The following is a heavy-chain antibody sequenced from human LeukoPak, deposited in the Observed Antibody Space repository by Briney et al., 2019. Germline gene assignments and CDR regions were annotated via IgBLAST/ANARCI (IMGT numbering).Heavy chain of an antibody. CDR3: ARSVAGTDWFDP. J-gene: IGHJ5*02. D-gene: IGHD6-19*01. CDR2: ISWNSGSI. CDR1: GFAFDDYA. V-gene: IGHV3-9*01. Sequence: PGRSLRLSCAASGFAFDDYAMHWVRQAPGKGLEWVSGISWNSGSIGYADSVKGRFTISRDNAKNSLYLQMNSLRAEDTALYYCARSVAGTDWFDPWGQGTLVTVSS.